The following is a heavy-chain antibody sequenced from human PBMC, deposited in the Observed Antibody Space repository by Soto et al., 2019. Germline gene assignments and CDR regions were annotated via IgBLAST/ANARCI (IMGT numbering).Heavy chain of an antibody. V-gene: IGHV1-46*01. J-gene: IGHJ4*02. D-gene: IGHD3-22*01. CDR3: ARANYDSSGYYSYFDY. CDR2: INPSGGST. CDR1: GYTFTSYY. Sequence: ASVKVSCKASGYTFTSYYMHWVRQAPGQGLEWMGIINPSGGSTSYAQKFQGRVTMTRDTSTSTVYMELSSLRSEDTAVHYCARANYDSSGYYSYFDYWGQGTLVTVSS.